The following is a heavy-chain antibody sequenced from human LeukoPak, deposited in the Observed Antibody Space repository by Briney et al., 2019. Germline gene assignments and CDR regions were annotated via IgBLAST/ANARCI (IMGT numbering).Heavy chain of an antibody. Sequence: SETLSLTCTVSGGSISSYYWSWIRQPAGKGLEWIGRIYTSGSTNYNPSLKSRVTISVDTSKNQFSLKLSSVTAADTAVYYCAREETYYDILTGYDWGQGTLVTVSS. D-gene: IGHD3-9*01. V-gene: IGHV4-4*07. CDR3: AREETYYDILTGYD. CDR1: GGSISSYY. J-gene: IGHJ4*02. CDR2: IYTSGST.